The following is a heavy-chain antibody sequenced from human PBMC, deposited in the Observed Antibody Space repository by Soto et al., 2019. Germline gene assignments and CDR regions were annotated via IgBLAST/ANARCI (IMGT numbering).Heavy chain of an antibody. CDR1: EFTFIGSW. CDR2: IKQDGSEK. CDR3: ATTGGY. J-gene: IGHJ4*02. D-gene: IGHD3-10*01. V-gene: IGHV3-7*05. Sequence: EVQLVESGGGLVQPGGSLRRSCAASEFTFIGSWMKWVRQAPGRGLAWVATIKQDGSEKYYVDSAKGRFTISRDTAKNSLYLQINSLRAEDTAVYYCATTGGYWGQGTLVTVSS.